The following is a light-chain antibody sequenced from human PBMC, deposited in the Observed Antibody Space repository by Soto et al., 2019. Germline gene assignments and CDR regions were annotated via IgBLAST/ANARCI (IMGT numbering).Light chain of an antibody. V-gene: IGKV1-39*01. CDR2: AAS. J-gene: IGKJ3*01. Sequence: DIQMTQSPSALSASVGDRVTITCRASQNINIYLHWYQQKPGKAPELLIFAASSVRSGVPSRFSGSGSATKFPLAISSLQPEDVATYYCQQGSSSPPFTFGPGTNVDIK. CDR3: QQGSSSPPFT. CDR1: QNINIY.